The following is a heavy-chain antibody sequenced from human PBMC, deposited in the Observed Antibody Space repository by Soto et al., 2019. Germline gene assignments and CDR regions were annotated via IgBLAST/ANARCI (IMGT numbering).Heavy chain of an antibody. J-gene: IGHJ3*02. V-gene: IGHV3-30-3*01. CDR2: ISYDGSNK. Sequence: GGSLRLSCAASGFTFSSYAMHWVRQAPGKGLEWVAVISYDGSNKYYADSVKGRFTISRDNSKNTLYLQMNSLRAEDTAVYYCARGSDSSVWYAAFDIWGQGTMVTVSS. D-gene: IGHD6-19*01. CDR3: ARGSDSSVWYAAFDI. CDR1: GFTFSSYA.